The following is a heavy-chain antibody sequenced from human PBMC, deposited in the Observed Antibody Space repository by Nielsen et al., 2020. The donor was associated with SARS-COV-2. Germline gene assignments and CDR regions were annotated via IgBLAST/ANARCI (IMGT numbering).Heavy chain of an antibody. D-gene: IGHD2-2*01. CDR1: GFSFSDYS. V-gene: IGHV3-11*01. CDR2: ISRSGSII. CDR3: AGPAS. J-gene: IGHJ6*02. Sequence: GGSLRLSCVVSGFSFSDYSMSWIRQAPGKGLEWVSYISRSGSIIQHADSVKGRFTISRDNAKNSLHLQMDNLRVEDTAVYYCAGPASWGQGTTVTVSS.